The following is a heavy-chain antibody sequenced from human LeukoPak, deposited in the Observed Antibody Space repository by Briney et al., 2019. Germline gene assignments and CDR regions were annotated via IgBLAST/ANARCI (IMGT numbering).Heavy chain of an antibody. V-gene: IGHV3-21*04. D-gene: IGHD3-10*01. CDR2: ISGSGTEI. Sequence: SGGSLRLSCAASGFTFSSYSMNWDRQAPGKGLEWVSYISGSGTEIYYADSVKGRFTISRDNAKNALYLQMNSLSAEDTAVYYCARVSGTYYKGHFDYWGQGTLVTVSS. CDR3: ARVSGTYYKGHFDY. CDR1: GFTFSSYS. J-gene: IGHJ4*02.